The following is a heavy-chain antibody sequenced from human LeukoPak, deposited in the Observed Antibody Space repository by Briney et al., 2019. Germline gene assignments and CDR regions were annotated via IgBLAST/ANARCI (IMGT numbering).Heavy chain of an antibody. CDR3: AKVWSGLYVGPTQIDY. CDR1: GFTFSSYG. J-gene: IGHJ4*02. Sequence: PGGSLRLSCAASGFTFSSYGMHWVRQAPGKGLEWVAVISYDGSNKYYADSVKGRFTISRDNSKNTLYLQMNSLRAEDTAVYFCAKVWSGLYVGPTQIDYWGQGTLVTVSS. D-gene: IGHD3-16*01. CDR2: ISYDGSNK. V-gene: IGHV3-30*18.